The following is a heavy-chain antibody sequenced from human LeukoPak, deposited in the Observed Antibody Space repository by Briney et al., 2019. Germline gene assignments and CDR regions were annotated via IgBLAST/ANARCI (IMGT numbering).Heavy chain of an antibody. CDR3: ARDGGTGGPFDY. CDR1: GGSISSSSYY. CDR2: IYTSGST. D-gene: IGHD3/OR15-3a*01. J-gene: IGHJ4*02. V-gene: IGHV4-61*02. Sequence: SETLSLTCTVSGGSISSSSYYWGWIRQPPGKGLEWIGRIYTSGSTNYNPSLKSRVTISVDTSKNQFSLKLSSVTAADTAVYYCARDGGTGGPFDYWGQGTLVTVSS.